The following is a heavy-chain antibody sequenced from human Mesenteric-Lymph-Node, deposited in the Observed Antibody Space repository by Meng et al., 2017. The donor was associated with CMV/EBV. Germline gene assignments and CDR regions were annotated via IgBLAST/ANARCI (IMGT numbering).Heavy chain of an antibody. J-gene: IGHJ5*02. D-gene: IGHD2-2*02. CDR2: IIPIFGTA. Sequence: TFSSYAISWVRQAPGQGREWMGGIIPIFGTANSAQTFQGRVTITTNESTSTAYMELSSLRSEDTAVYYCASGYCSSTSCYTLNWFDPWGQGTLVTVSS. V-gene: IGHV1-69*05. CDR3: ASGYCSSTSCYTLNWFDP. CDR1: TFSSYA.